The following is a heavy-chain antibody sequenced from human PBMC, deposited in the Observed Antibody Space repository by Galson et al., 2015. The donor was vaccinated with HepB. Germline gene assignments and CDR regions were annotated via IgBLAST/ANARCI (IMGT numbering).Heavy chain of an antibody. CDR1: GFTFDDYA. D-gene: IGHD6-19*01. J-gene: IGHJ4*02. CDR2: ISWNSGSI. CDR3: AKDESSGPLDY. Sequence: SLRLSCAASGFTFDDYAMHWVRQAPGKGLEWVSGISWNSGSIGYADSVKGRFTISRDNAKNSLYLQMNSLRAEDTALYYCAKDESSGPLDYWGQGILVTVSS. V-gene: IGHV3-9*01.